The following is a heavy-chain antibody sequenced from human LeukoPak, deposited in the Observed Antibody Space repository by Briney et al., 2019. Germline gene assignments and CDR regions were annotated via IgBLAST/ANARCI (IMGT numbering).Heavy chain of an antibody. Sequence: PGGSLRLSCAASGFTFSSYAMHWVRQAPGKGLEYVSAISSNGGSTYYANSVKGRFTISRDNSKNTLYLQMGSLRAEDMAVYYCASRPIHGFGEFNDYWGQGTLVTVSS. V-gene: IGHV3-64*01. J-gene: IGHJ4*02. CDR2: ISSNGGST. CDR1: GFTFSSYA. D-gene: IGHD3-10*01. CDR3: ASRPIHGFGEFNDY.